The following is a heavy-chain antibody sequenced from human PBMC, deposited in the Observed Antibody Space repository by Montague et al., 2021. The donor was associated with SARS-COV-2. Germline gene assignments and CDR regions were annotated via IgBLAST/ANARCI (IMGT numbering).Heavy chain of an antibody. V-gene: IGHV4-4*02. CDR3: ALPLGGARFDP. J-gene: IGHJ5*02. D-gene: IGHD3-16*01. CDR1: GGSITSDNW. CDR2: IYHSGTT. Sequence: SETLSLTCAASGGSITSDNWWTWVRQSPGKGLEWIGEIYHSGTTNYNPSLQSRLTISIDKSRNHLSLNLTSVTAADTAIYYCALPLGGARFDPWGQGILVTVSS.